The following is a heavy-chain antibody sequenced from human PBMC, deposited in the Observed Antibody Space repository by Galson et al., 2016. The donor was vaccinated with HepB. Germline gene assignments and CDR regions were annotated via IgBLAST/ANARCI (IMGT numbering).Heavy chain of an antibody. J-gene: IGHJ4*02. Sequence: QSGAEVKKPGESLKISCKGSGYNFTDYWIAWVRQMPGKGLEWMGIIYPDDFDTRYNPSFLGQVTISADKDMTTVFLQWSCLKASETGTYYCARRSFRTSEADFWGQGTLVTVSS. CDR1: GYNFTDYW. D-gene: IGHD2-2*01. CDR2: IYPDDFDT. V-gene: IGHV5-51*01. CDR3: ARRSFRTSEADF.